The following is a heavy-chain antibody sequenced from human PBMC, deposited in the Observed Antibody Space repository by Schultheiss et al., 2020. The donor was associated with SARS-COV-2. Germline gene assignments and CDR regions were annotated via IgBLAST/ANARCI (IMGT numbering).Heavy chain of an antibody. CDR2: IYSGGST. CDR3: AKVRFLEWLLFDY. V-gene: IGHV3-23*03. Sequence: GGSLRLSCAASGFTFSSYAMSWVRQAPGKGLEWVSVIYSGGSTYYADSVKGRFTISRDNSKNTLYLQMNSLRAEDTAVYYCAKVRFLEWLLFDYWGQGTLVTVSS. D-gene: IGHD3-3*01. CDR1: GFTFSSYA. J-gene: IGHJ4*02.